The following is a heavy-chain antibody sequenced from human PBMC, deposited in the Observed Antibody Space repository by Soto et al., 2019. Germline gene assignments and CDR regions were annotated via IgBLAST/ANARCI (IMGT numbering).Heavy chain of an antibody. CDR2: IYHSGST. J-gene: IGHJ3*02. D-gene: IGHD4-17*01. Sequence: SETLSLTCAVSGGSISSGGYSWSWIRQPPGKGLEWIGYIYHSGSTYYNPSLKSRVTISVDRSKNQFSLKLSSVTAADTAVYYCARVPMATVTTGAFDIWGQGTMLTVSS. CDR1: GGSISSGGYS. V-gene: IGHV4-30-2*01. CDR3: ARVPMATVTTGAFDI.